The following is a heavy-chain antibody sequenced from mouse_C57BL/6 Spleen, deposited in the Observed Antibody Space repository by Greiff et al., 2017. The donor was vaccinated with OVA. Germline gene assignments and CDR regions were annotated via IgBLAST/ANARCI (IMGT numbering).Heavy chain of an antibody. CDR1: GYTFTDYN. CDR3: ARSDDGAAY. J-gene: IGHJ3*01. Sequence: VHVKQSGPELVKPGASVKIPCKASGYTFTDYNMDWVKQSHGKSLEWIGDINPNNGGTIYNQKFKGKATLTVDKSSSTAYMELRSLTSDDTAVYYCARSDDGAAYWGQGTLVTVSA. CDR2: INPNNGGT. V-gene: IGHV1-18*01. D-gene: IGHD2-3*01.